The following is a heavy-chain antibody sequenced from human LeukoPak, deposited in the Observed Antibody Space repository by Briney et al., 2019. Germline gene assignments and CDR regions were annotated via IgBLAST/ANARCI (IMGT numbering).Heavy chain of an antibody. J-gene: IGHJ6*02. CDR1: GYSFTSYW. CDR3: ARRGITSPYGMDV. Sequence: GESLMISCKTSGYSFTSYWINWVRQIPGKGLEWMVRIDPRDSSTNYSPSFQGHVTISVDKSISTANLQWSSLKASDSAMYYCARRGITSPYGMDVWGQGTTVTVPS. V-gene: IGHV5-10-1*01. D-gene: IGHD2-2*01. CDR2: IDPRDSST.